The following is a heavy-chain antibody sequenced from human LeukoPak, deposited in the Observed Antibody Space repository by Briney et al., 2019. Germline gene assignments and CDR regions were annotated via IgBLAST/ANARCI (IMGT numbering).Heavy chain of an antibody. CDR3: ARVVSPYCSSTSCYWNYYYGMDV. V-gene: IGHV5-51*01. CDR1: GYSFTSYW. D-gene: IGHD2-2*01. J-gene: IGHJ6*02. CDR2: IYPGDFDT. Sequence: GESLKISCKGSGYSFTSYWIGWVRQMPGKGLEWMGIIYPGDFDTRYSPSFQGQVTISADKSISTAYLQWSSLKASDTAMYYCARVVSPYCSSTSCYWNYYYGMDVWGQGTTVTVSS.